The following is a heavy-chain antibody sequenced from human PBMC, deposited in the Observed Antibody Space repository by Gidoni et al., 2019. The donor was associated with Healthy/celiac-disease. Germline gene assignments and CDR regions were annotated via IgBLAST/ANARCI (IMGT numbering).Heavy chain of an antibody. Sequence: QVQLVQSGAEVKKPGSSVKVSCKASGGTFSSYAISWVRQAPGQGLEWMGGIIPIFGTANYAQKFQGRVTITADESTSTAYMGLSSLRSEDTAVYYWARGTGDFWSGYPKHYYYYMDVWGKGTTVTVSS. V-gene: IGHV1-69*01. CDR1: GGTFSSYA. D-gene: IGHD3-3*01. J-gene: IGHJ6*03. CDR3: ARGTGDFWSGYPKHYYYYMDV. CDR2: IIPIFGTA.